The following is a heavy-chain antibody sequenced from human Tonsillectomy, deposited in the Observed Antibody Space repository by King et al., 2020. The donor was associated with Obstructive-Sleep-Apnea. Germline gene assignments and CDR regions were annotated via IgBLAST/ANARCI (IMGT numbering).Heavy chain of an antibody. CDR3: ARGRDLYYDSSGIDY. CDR1: DGSISSYY. CDR2: IYYSGST. D-gene: IGHD3-22*01. Sequence: LQLQESGPRLVKPSETLSLTCTVSDGSISSYYWNWIRQPPGKGLEWIGYIYYSGSTNYNPSPKSRVTISVDTSKNQLSLKLTSVTAADTAVYYCARGRDLYYDSSGIDYWGQGTLVTVSS. J-gene: IGHJ4*02. V-gene: IGHV4-59*01.